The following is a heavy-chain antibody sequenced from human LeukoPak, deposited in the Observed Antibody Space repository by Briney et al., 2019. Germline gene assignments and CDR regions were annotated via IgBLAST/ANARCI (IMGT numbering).Heavy chain of an antibody. CDR3: ARAAWYYDILTGYEEHFDY. V-gene: IGHV3-48*03. CDR1: GFTFSSYE. Sequence: GGSLRLSCAASGFTFSSYEMNWVRQAPGKGLEWVSYISSSGSTIYYADSVKGRFTISRDNAKNSLYLQMNSLRAEDTAVYYCARAAWYYDILTGYEEHFDYWGQGTLVTVSS. J-gene: IGHJ4*02. D-gene: IGHD3-9*01. CDR2: ISSSGSTI.